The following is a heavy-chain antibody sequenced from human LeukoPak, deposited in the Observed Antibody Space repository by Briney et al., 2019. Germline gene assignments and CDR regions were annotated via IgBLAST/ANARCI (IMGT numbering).Heavy chain of an antibody. D-gene: IGHD6-13*01. CDR2: IYPGDSDT. V-gene: IGHV5-51*01. CDR3: ARQRIAPDFDY. Sequence: GESLKISCNSSGYIYTSYWIGWVRQMPGKGLEWMGIIYPGDSDTRYSPSFQGQVTISADKSISTAYLQWSSLKASDTAMYYCARQRIAPDFDYWGQGTLVTVSS. J-gene: IGHJ4*02. CDR1: GYIYTSYW.